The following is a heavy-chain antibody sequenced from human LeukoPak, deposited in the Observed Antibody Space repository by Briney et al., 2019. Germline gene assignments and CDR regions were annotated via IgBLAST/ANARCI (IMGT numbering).Heavy chain of an antibody. CDR1: GFTFSSYA. J-gene: IGHJ4*02. CDR2: ISYDGSNK. Sequence: GGSLRLSCAASGFTFSSYAMHWVRQAPGKGLEWVAVISYDGSNKYYADSVKGRFTISRDNSKDTLYLQMNSLRAEDTAVYYCARNENSGWGYFDYWGQGTLVTVSS. D-gene: IGHD5-12*01. V-gene: IGHV3-30-3*01. CDR3: ARNENSGWGYFDY.